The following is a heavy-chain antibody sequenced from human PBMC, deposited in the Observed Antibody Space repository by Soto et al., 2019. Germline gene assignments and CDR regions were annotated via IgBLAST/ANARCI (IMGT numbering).Heavy chain of an antibody. CDR3: AKDRRAGQWLAYFDY. CDR2: ISFDGSNK. Sequence: QVQLVESGGGVVQPGRSLRLSCAASGFSFSSFSMHWVRQAPGKGLEWVAVISFDGSNKYYADSVKGRFTISRDNSKNTLYLQINSLRAEDTAVYYCAKDRRAGQWLAYFDYRGKGTLVSVSS. V-gene: IGHV3-30*18. D-gene: IGHD6-19*01. CDR1: GFSFSSFS. J-gene: IGHJ4*02.